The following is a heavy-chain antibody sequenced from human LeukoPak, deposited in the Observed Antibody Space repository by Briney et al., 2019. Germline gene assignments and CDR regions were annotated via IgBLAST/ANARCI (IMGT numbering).Heavy chain of an antibody. D-gene: IGHD6-6*01. Sequence: ASVKVSCKASGGTFSSYAISWVRQAPGQGLEWMGRIIPILGIANYAQKFQGRVTITADKSTSTAYMELSSLRSEDTAVYYCARGPRASSSWDYWGQGTLVTVSS. CDR2: IIPILGIA. CDR3: ARGPRASSSWDY. V-gene: IGHV1-69*04. CDR1: GGTFSSYA. J-gene: IGHJ4*02.